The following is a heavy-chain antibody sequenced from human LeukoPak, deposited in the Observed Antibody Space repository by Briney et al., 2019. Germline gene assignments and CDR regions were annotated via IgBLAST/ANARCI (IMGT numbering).Heavy chain of an antibody. Sequence: ASVKVSCKASGYTFTGYYMHWVRQAPGQGLEWMGWINPNSGGTNYAQKFQGRVTMTRDTSISTAYMELSRLRSDDTAVYYCARDDVRGRFYGTIRIWGQGTLVTVSS. D-gene: IGHD2/OR15-2a*01. CDR2: INPNSGGT. CDR1: GYTFTGYY. CDR3: ARDDVRGRFYGTIRI. V-gene: IGHV1-2*02. J-gene: IGHJ4*02.